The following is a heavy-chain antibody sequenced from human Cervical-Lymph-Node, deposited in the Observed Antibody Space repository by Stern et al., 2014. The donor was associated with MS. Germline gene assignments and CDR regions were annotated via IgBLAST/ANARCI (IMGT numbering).Heavy chain of an antibody. V-gene: IGHV4-4*02. CDR1: GGSISSSNW. D-gene: IGHD2-15*01. CDR3: ARDRLEYCRDGTCSIDAFDI. CDR2: VFHSGTT. Sequence: QVQLQESGPGLVKPSGTLSLTCAVSGGSISSSNWWRWVRQAPGKGLEGIGEVFHSGTTNYTPSLRSRVTISVDKSKNHFTLSLSSVTAADTAVYYCARDRLEYCRDGTCSIDAFDIWGQGTTVIVSS. J-gene: IGHJ3*02.